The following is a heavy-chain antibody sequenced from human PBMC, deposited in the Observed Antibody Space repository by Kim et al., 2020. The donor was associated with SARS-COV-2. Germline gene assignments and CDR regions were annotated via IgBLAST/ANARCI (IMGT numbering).Heavy chain of an antibody. V-gene: IGHV3-74*01. D-gene: IGHD3-10*01. J-gene: IGHJ4*02. CDR3: ARVLIDSRGSLDY. Sequence: AHYVKGRFTIARDNATNTLYMQMNSLRAEDTAVYYWARVLIDSRGSLDYWGQGTLVTVSS.